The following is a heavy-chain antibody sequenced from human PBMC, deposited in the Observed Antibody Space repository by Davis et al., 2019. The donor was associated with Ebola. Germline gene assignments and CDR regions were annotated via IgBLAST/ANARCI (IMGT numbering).Heavy chain of an antibody. CDR3: ARSPYSSGWYRHDY. J-gene: IGHJ4*02. CDR1: GGSISSSSYY. D-gene: IGHD6-19*01. V-gene: IGHV4-39*01. Sequence: ETLSLTCTVSGGSISSSSYYWGWIRQPPGKGLEWIGSIYYSWSTYYNPSLKSRVTISVDTSKNQFSLKLSSVTAADTAVYYCARSPYSSGWYRHDYWGQGTLVTVSS. CDR2: IYYSWST.